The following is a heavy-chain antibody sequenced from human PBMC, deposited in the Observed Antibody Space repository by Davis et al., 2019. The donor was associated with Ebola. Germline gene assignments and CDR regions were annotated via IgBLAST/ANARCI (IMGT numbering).Heavy chain of an antibody. CDR3: VAANYYGMDV. Sequence: SLKISCVASGFTIDDSAMHWVRLGPGKGLEWVSGISWNSVRSAYADSVKGRFTISRDNAKHALYLQMNSLRVEYTALYYCVAANYYGMDVWGQGTAVTVS. CDR1: GFTIDDSA. D-gene: IGHD6-25*01. J-gene: IGHJ6*02. CDR2: ISWNSVRS. V-gene: IGHV3-9*01.